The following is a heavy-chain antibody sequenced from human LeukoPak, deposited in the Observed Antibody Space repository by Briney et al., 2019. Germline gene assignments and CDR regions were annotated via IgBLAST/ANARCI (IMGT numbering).Heavy chain of an antibody. CDR2: IYYSGST. CDR3: ARLSGSLLFDY. CDR1: GGSISSGDYY. D-gene: IGHD1-26*01. J-gene: IGHJ4*02. Sequence: PSETLSLTCTVSGGSISSGDYYWSWIRQPPGKGLEWIGYIYYSGSTYYNPSLKSRVTISVDTSKNQFSLKLSSVTAADTAVYYCARLSGSLLFDYWGQGTLVTVSS. V-gene: IGHV4-30-4*08.